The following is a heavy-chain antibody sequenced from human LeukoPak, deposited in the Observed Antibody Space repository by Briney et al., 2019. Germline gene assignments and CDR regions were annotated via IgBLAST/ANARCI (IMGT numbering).Heavy chain of an antibody. CDR2: ISDDGTNK. Sequence: XGSLRLSCAASGFTFSSYAMHWVRQAPGKGLEWVAVISDDGTNKYYADPVKGRFTISRDNSKNTLYLEMNSLRAEDTAVYYCASVDDLDAFAMWGQGTMVIVFS. D-gene: IGHD5-12*01. CDR3: ASVDDLDAFAM. J-gene: IGHJ3*02. CDR1: GFTFSSYA. V-gene: IGHV3-30*04.